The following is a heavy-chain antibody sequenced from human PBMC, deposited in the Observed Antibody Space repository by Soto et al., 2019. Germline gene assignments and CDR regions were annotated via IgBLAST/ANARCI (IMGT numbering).Heavy chain of an antibody. Sequence: ASVKVSCKVSGYTLTELSMHWVRQAPGKGLEWMGGFDPEDGETIYAQKFQGRVTMTRDTSTSTVYMELSSLRSEDTAVYYCARRLYYYDSSGYLWGQGTLVTVSS. V-gene: IGHV1-24*01. CDR1: GYTLTELS. CDR2: FDPEDGET. D-gene: IGHD3-22*01. J-gene: IGHJ4*02. CDR3: ARRLYYYDSSGYL.